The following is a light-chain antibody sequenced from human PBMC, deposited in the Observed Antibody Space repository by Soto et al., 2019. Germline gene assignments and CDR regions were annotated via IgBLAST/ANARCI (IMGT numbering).Light chain of an antibody. CDR2: SAS. J-gene: IGKJ5*01. CDR1: QSVSSSY. V-gene: IGKV3-20*01. CDR3: QQYGSSLSTT. Sequence: EIVLTQSPGTRSLSPGERPTLSCRASQSVSSSYLTWYQQTPGQAPRLLIYSASSRATGIAHRFSGSGSGTNFTLPISRLEPEDFAVYYCQQYGSSLSTTYGQGTRVEIK.